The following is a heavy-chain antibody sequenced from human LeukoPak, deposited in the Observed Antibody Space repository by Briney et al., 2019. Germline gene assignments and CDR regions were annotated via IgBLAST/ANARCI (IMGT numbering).Heavy chain of an antibody. CDR2: INSDGSST. CDR3: ARVFSTYYFDY. D-gene: IGHD5/OR15-5a*01. CDR1: GFTFSTYW. V-gene: IGHV3-74*01. J-gene: IGHJ4*02. Sequence: GGSLRLSCAASGFTFSTYWMHWVRQAPGKGLVWVSDINSDGSSTTYADSVKGRFTISRDNAKNTLYLQMNSLRPEDTAVYYCARVFSTYYFDYWGQGTLVTVSS.